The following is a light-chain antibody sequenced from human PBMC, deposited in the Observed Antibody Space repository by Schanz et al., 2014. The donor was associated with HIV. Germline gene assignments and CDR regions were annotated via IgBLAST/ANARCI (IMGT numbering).Light chain of an antibody. CDR2: DAS. V-gene: IGKV3-11*01. Sequence: EIVMTQSPATLSVSPGERATLSCRASQSVSTNLDWFQQKPGQAPRLLIYDASNRATGIPARFSGSGSGTDFTLTISSLEPEDFAVYYCQQRSNWPLTFGGGTKVEIK. CDR1: QSVSTN. J-gene: IGKJ4*01. CDR3: QQRSNWPLT.